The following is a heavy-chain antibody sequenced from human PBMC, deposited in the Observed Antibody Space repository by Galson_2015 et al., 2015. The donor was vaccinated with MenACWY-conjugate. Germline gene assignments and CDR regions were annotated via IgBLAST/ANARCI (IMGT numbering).Heavy chain of an antibody. CDR2: ISSGSSYI. CDR1: GFNFGIYT. CDR3: ARVAGNEQDYGHFDL. J-gene: IGHJ2*01. Sequence: SLRLSCAASGFNFGIYTMNWVRQAPGKGLECVSSISSGSSYIHYADSVKGRFTISRDNAKNSLFLQMNSLRDEDTAVYYCARVAGNEQDYGHFDLWGRGTLLTVSS. D-gene: IGHD3-16*01. V-gene: IGHV3-21*01.